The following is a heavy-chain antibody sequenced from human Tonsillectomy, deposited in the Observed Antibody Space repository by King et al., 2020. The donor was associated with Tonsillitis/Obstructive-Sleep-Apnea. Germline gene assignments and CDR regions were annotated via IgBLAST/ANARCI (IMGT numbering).Heavy chain of an antibody. V-gene: IGHV3-48*03. CDR2: ISSSGSTI. CDR3: AREGYSYGYYYYYGMDV. CDR1: GFTFSSYE. J-gene: IGHJ6*02. Sequence: VQLVESGGGLVQPGGSLRLSCAASGFTFSSYEMNWVRQAPGKGLEWVSYISSSGSTIYYADSVKGRFTISRDNAKNSLYLQMNSLRAEDTAVYYCAREGYSYGYYYYYGMDVWGQGTTVTVSS. D-gene: IGHD5-18*01.